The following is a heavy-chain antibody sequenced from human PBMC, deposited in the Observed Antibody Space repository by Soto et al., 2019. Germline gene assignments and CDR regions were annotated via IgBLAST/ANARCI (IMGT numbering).Heavy chain of an antibody. CDR2: ISAYNGNT. Sequence: ASVKVSCKASGYTFTSYGIIWVRQAPGQGLEWMGWISAYNGNTNYAQKLQGRVTMTTDTSTSTAYMELRSLRSDDTAVYYCARDGSMVRPAEWFDPWGQGTLVTVSS. J-gene: IGHJ5*02. CDR3: ARDGSMVRPAEWFDP. V-gene: IGHV1-18*01. CDR1: GYTFTSYG. D-gene: IGHD3-10*01.